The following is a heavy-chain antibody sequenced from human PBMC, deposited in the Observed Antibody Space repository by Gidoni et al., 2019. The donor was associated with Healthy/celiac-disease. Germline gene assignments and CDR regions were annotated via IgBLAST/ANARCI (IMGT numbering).Heavy chain of an antibody. V-gene: IGHV4-39*07. J-gene: IGHJ5*02. CDR1: GGSISSSSYY. CDR3: ARDAVPTLRNNWFDP. Sequence: QLQLQESGPGLVKPSETLSLTCTVSGGSISSSSYYWGWIRQPPGKGLEWIGSIYYSGSTYYNPSLKSRVTISVDTSKNQFSLKLSSVTAADTAVYYCARDAVPTLRNNWFDPWGQGTLVTVSS. D-gene: IGHD6-6*01. CDR2: IYYSGST.